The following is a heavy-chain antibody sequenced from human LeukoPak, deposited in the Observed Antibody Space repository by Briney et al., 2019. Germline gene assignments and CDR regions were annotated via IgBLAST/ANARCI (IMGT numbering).Heavy chain of an antibody. Sequence: GGSLRLSCAASGFTFSSYAMSWVRQAPGKGLEWVSVISGSGGNTYYADSVKGRFTISRDNSKNTLYLQMNSLRAEDTAVYYCARDIEYSSSSIYYGMDVWGQGTTVTVSS. V-gene: IGHV3-23*01. J-gene: IGHJ6*02. CDR1: GFTFSSYA. CDR2: ISGSGGNT. CDR3: ARDIEYSSSSIYYGMDV. D-gene: IGHD6-6*01.